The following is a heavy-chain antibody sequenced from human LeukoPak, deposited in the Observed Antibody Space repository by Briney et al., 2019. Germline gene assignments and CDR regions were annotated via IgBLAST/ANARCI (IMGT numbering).Heavy chain of an antibody. Sequence: GGSLRLSCAASGFTFSDYYMSWIRQAPGKGLEWVAVIWYDGSNKYSGDSVKARFTISRDNSKNALYLQMNSLRADDTAMYYCARDSFGSFDNWGQGTLVTVSS. D-gene: IGHD1-26*01. V-gene: IGHV3-33*08. CDR3: ARDSFGSFDN. CDR2: IWYDGSNK. CDR1: GFTFSDYY. J-gene: IGHJ4*02.